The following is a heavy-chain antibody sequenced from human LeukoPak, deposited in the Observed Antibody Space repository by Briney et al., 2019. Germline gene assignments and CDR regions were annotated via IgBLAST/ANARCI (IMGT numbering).Heavy chain of an antibody. Sequence: SQTLSLTCTVSGGSISSSSYYWGWIRQPPGKGLEGIGRIYYSGSTNYNPSLKSRFTISVDTSKNQFSLKLTSVTAADTAVYYCARTTEGGYTYGYFYYYYMDVWGKGTTVTISS. CDR2: IYYSGST. D-gene: IGHD5-18*01. CDR1: GGSISSSSYY. CDR3: ARTTEGGYTYGYFYYYYMDV. V-gene: IGHV4-39*07. J-gene: IGHJ6*03.